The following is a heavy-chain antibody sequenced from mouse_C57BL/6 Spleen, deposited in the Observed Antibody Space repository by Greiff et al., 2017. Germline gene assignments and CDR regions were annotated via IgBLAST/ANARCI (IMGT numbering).Heavy chain of an antibody. V-gene: IGHV8-8*01. D-gene: IGHD1-1*01. CDR3: ARILTYYGSSYWYFDV. CDR1: GFSLSTFGMG. J-gene: IGHJ1*03. CDR2: IWWDDDK. Sequence: QVTLKVSGPGILQPSQTLSLTCSFSGFSLSTFGMGVGWIRQPSGKGLEWLAHIWWDDDKYYNPALKSRLTISKDTSKNQVFLKIANVDTADTATYYFARILTYYGSSYWYFDVWGTGTTVTVSS.